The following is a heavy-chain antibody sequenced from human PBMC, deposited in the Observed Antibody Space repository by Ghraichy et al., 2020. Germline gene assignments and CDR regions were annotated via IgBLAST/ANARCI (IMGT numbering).Heavy chain of an antibody. D-gene: IGHD3-9*01. CDR3: ARDLALRYFDWLPPGVNYYYYGMDV. Sequence: GGSLRLSCAASGFTFSSYEMNWVRQAPGKGLEWVSYISSSGSTIYYADSVKGRFTISRDNAKNSLYLQMNSLRAEDTAVYYCARDLALRYFDWLPPGVNYYYYGMDVWGQGTTVTVSS. J-gene: IGHJ6*02. V-gene: IGHV3-48*03. CDR1: GFTFSSYE. CDR2: ISSSGSTI.